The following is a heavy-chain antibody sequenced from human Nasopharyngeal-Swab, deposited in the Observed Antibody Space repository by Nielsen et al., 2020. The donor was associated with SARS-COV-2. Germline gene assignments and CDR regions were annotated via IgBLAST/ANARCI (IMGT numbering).Heavy chain of an antibody. CDR2: IGDKDHNYAT. Sequence: GESLKISCAASWFIFSGSAMHWVRQASGKGLEWVGRIGDKDHNYATTYGPVVKGRFTISRDDSKNTAFLQMDSLKTEDTALYYCTTDYYFDYWGQGTLVTVSS. J-gene: IGHJ4*02. CDR1: WFIFSGSA. CDR3: TTDYYFDY. V-gene: IGHV3-73*01.